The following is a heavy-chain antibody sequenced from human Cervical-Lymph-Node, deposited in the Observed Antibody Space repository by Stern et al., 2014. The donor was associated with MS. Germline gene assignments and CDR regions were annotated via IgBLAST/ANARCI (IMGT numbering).Heavy chain of an antibody. CDR1: GYTFINYA. V-gene: IGHV1-18*01. D-gene: IGHD2-15*01. CDR3: ARDIVVLVAATRLLGYGVDV. Sequence: VQLVESGAEVKKPGASVKVSCKASGYTFINYAISWVRQAPGQGLEWMGWINTYNGNTNYAKNLQDRVTMTTHKSTTTAYLELPSLRSDDTAIYFCARDIVVLVAATRLLGYGVDVWGQGTTVTVSS. CDR2: INTYNGNT. J-gene: IGHJ6*02.